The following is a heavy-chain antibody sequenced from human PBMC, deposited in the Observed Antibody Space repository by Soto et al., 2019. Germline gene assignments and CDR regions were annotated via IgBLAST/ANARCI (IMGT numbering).Heavy chain of an antibody. Sequence: SDTLSLTCTVSGGSISSGGYYWSWIRQHPGKGLEWIGYIYYSGSTYYNPSLKSRVTISVDTSKNQFSLKLSSVTAADTAVYYCARSLAAAELFDYWGQGTLVNVSS. CDR2: IYYSGST. J-gene: IGHJ4*02. CDR3: ARSLAAAELFDY. V-gene: IGHV4-31*03. D-gene: IGHD6-13*01. CDR1: GGSISSGGYY.